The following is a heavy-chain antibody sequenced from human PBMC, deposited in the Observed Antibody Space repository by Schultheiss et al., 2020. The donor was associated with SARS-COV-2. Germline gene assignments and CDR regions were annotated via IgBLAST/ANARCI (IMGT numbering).Heavy chain of an antibody. Sequence: GGSLRLSCAASGFTFSSYAMSWVRQAPGKGLEWVSAISGSGGSTYYADSVKGRFTISRDNAKSSLFLQMNSLRAEDTAVYYCARVGRDCSHGICYNAEYFQHWGQGTLVTVSS. CDR3: ARVGRDCSHGICYNAEYFQH. V-gene: IGHV3-23*01. CDR1: GFTFSSYA. D-gene: IGHD2-8*01. CDR2: ISGSGGST. J-gene: IGHJ1*01.